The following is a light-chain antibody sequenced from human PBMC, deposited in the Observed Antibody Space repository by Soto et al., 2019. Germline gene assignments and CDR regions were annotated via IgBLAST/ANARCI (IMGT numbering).Light chain of an antibody. V-gene: IGKV3-11*01. CDR1: QSASIY. CDR2: DAS. Sequence: EIVLTQSPATLSLSPGERATLSCRASQSASIYLAWYQQKPGQAPRLLISDASDRATGIPDRFSGSGYGTDCTLPISSLEPEDFAVYYWQQRTNWPHTFGQGTKLEIK. J-gene: IGKJ2*01. CDR3: QQRTNWPHT.